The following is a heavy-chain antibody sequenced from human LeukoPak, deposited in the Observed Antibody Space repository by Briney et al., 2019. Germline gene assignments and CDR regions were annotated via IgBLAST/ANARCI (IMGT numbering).Heavy chain of an antibody. Sequence: SETLSLTCTVSGGSISSGDYSWSWIRQPPGKGLEWIGYIYYSGSTYYNPSLKSRVTISVDTSKNQFSLKLSSVTAADTAVYYCARDPGGYFDLWGRGTLVTVSS. CDR2: IYYSGST. D-gene: IGHD3-10*01. CDR3: ARDPGGYFDL. J-gene: IGHJ2*01. CDR1: GGSISSGDYS. V-gene: IGHV4-30-4*01.